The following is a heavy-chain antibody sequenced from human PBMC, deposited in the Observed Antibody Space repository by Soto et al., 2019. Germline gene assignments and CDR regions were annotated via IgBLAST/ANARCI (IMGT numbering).Heavy chain of an antibody. V-gene: IGHV4-31*03. J-gene: IGHJ4*01. CDR1: GGSISSGGYY. CDR3: ASDHINYYGSGTFDY. CDR2: IYYSGST. D-gene: IGHD3-10*01. Sequence: QVQLQESGPGLVKPSQTLSLTCTVSGGSISSGGYYWSWIRQHPGKGLEWIGYIYYSGSTYYNPSLKSRVTRSVDTSKNPFSLKLSSVTAEDTAVYYCASDHINYYGSGTFDYWGHGTMVTGSS.